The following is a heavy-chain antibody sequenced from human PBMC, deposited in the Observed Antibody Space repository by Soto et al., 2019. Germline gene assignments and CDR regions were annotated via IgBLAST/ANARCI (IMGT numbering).Heavy chain of an antibody. J-gene: IGHJ5*02. CDR1: GGSFSGYY. V-gene: IGHV4-34*01. CDR3: ASGRGYYRSGSSYNVGFDP. D-gene: IGHD3-10*01. CDR2: INHSGST. Sequence: SETLSLTCAVYGGSFSGYYWSWIRQPPGKGLEWIGEINHSGSTNYNPSLKSRVTISVDTSKNQFSLKLSSVTAADTAVYYCASGRGYYRSGSSYNVGFDPWGQGTLVTVSS.